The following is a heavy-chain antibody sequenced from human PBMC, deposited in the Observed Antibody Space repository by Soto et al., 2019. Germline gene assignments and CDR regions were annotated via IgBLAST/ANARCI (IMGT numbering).Heavy chain of an antibody. Sequence: PGGSLRLSCVASGFFFRDFGMHWVRQAPGKGREWVSAIGSRGDSTYYADSVKGRFTISRDNSKNTLYLQMNSLRAEDTAVYYCAKDLIYGYNSGRPFDSWGQGTLVTVSS. J-gene: IGHJ4*02. D-gene: IGHD6-19*01. CDR3: AKDLIYGYNSGRPFDS. CDR1: GFFFRDFG. CDR2: IGSRGDST. V-gene: IGHV3-23*01.